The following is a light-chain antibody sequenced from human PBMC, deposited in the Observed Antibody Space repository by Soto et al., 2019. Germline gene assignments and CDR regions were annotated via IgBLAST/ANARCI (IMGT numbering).Light chain of an antibody. V-gene: IGKV3-11*01. CDR3: QQRGNWAT. CDR2: GAS. Sequence: EIMLTQSQATLSLSPGERATPSCRASQSVGSYLAWYQQKPGQAPRLLIYGASDRATGIPARFSGSGSGTDFPLPIRSLEPEDFAGYSCQQRGNWATFGPGTKVD. CDR1: QSVGSY. J-gene: IGKJ3*01.